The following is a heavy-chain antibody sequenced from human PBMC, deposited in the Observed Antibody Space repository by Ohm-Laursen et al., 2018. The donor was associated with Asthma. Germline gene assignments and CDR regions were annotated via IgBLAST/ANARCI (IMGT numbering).Heavy chain of an antibody. J-gene: IGHJ6*02. Sequence: SLRLSCSASGFTFSRYAMSWVRQAPGKGLEWVAVISSDGSQTYYVDSVKGRFTISRDNSKNTLYLQMNSLRPEDTAVYYCAKDLESESDILTGYYYYYGMDVWGQGTTVTVSS. CDR1: GFTFSRYA. V-gene: IGHV3-30*18. D-gene: IGHD3-9*01. CDR3: AKDLESESDILTGYYYYYGMDV. CDR2: ISSDGSQT.